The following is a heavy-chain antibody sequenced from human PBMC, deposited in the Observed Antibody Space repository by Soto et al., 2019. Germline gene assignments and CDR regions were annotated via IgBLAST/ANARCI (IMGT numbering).Heavy chain of an antibody. D-gene: IGHD6-13*01. CDR2: INAGNGNT. V-gene: IGHV1-3*01. Sequence: ASVKVSCKASGYTFTSYAMQWVRQAPGQRLEWMGWINAGNGNTKYSQKFQGRVTITRDTSASTAYMELSSLRSEDTAVYYCARDGSYSSSWYWFDPWGQGTLVTVSS. CDR3: ARDGSYSSSWYWFDP. CDR1: GYTFTSYA. J-gene: IGHJ5*02.